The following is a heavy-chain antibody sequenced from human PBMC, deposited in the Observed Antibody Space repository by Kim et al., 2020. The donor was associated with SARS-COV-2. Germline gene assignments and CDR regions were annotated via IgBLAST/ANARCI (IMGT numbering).Heavy chain of an antibody. CDR2: IYSGGSTT. J-gene: IGHJ6*04. D-gene: IGHD3-10*01. CDR3: AKDGGYYGSGGFSRPWDV. CDR1: GFRFSSYA. V-gene: IGHV3-23*03. Sequence: GGSRRLSCAASGFRFSSYAMSWVRQAPGKWLEWVSFIYSGGSTTYYADSVKGRFTISRDDSKSMLYLQMDSLRADDTAVYYCAKDGGYYGSGGFSRPWDVWGKGNTVTVSS.